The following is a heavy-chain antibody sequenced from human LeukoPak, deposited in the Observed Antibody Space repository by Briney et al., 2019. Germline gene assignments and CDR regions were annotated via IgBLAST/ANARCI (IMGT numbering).Heavy chain of an antibody. CDR1: GFSFVSYG. D-gene: IGHD2-2*01. V-gene: IGHV3-23*01. CDR3: VKHSAPVLAAARFDY. Sequence: GGSLRLSCAASGFSFVSYGMTWVRQAPGKGLEWVSALSGSGDNTYYADSVKGRFTISRDNSKNTLYLQMNSLRAEDTALYYCVKHSAPVLAAARFDYWGQGNLVTVSS. CDR2: LSGSGDNT. J-gene: IGHJ4*02.